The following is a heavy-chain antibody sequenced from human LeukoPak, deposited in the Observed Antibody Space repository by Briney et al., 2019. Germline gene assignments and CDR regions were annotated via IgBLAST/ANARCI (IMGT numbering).Heavy chain of an antibody. CDR1: GFXFSSYA. J-gene: IGHJ4*02. D-gene: IGHD5-24*01. CDR2: ISGSGGST. CDR3: ARRRDGYNHELDY. V-gene: IGHV3-23*01. Sequence: PGGSLRLSCAASGFXFSSYAISWVRQAPGKGLEWVSAISGSGGSTYYADSLKGRFTISRDNSKNKLYLQMDSLTTEDTALYYCARRRDGYNHELDYWGQGTLVTVSS.